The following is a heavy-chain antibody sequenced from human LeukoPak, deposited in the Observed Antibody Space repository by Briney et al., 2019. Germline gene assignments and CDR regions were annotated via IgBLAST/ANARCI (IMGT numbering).Heavy chain of an antibody. D-gene: IGHD3-3*01. J-gene: IGHJ4*02. V-gene: IGHV4-30-2*01. Sequence: PSQTLSLTCAVSGGSISSGGYSWSWIRQPPGKGLEWIGEINHSGSTNYNPSLKSRVTISVDTSKNQFSLKLSSVTAADTAVYYCARGVLRFLEWIPRPNMEFDYWGQGTLVTVSS. CDR3: ARGVLRFLEWIPRPNMEFDY. CDR1: GGSISSGGYS. CDR2: INHSGST.